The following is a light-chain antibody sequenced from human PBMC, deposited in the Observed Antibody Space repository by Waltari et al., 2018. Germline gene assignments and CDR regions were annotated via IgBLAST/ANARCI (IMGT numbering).Light chain of an antibody. CDR1: QSVSSGY. V-gene: IGKV3-20*01. J-gene: IGKJ5*01. Sequence: EVVLTQSPGNLSVSPGESATLSCRASQSVSSGYLAWYQQKPGQAPRLVIYGASTRATGIPDRFSASGSGTDFTLTISRLEPEDFAVYYCQQFGHSPITFGQGSRLDNK. CDR2: GAS. CDR3: QQFGHSPIT.